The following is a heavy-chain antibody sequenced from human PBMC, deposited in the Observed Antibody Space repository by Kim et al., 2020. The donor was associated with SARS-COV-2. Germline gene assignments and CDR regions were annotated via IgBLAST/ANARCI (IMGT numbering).Heavy chain of an antibody. D-gene: IGHD6-13*01. J-gene: IGHJ2*01. CDR3: ARQPYSSSWYVWYFDL. V-gene: IGHV5-51*01. Sequence: GESLKISCKGSGYSFTSYWIGWVRQMPGKGLEWMGIIYPGDSDTRYSPSFQGQVTISADKSISTAYLQWSSLKASDTAMYYCARQPYSSSWYVWYFDLWGRGTLVTVSS. CDR1: GYSFTSYW. CDR2: IYPGDSDT.